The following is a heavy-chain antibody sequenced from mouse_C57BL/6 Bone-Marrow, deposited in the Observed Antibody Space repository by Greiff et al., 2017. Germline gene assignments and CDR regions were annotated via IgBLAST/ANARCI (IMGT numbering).Heavy chain of an antibody. D-gene: IGHD1-1*01. CDR3: ARNPSYNY. Sequence: VQLQQSGPELVKPGASVKISCKASGYTFTDYYMNWVKQSHGKSLEWIGDINPNNGGTSYNQKFKGKATLTVDKSSSTAYMELRSLTSEDSAVYYCARNPSYNYWGQGTTLTVSS. J-gene: IGHJ2*01. CDR2: INPNNGGT. V-gene: IGHV1-26*01. CDR1: GYTFTDYY.